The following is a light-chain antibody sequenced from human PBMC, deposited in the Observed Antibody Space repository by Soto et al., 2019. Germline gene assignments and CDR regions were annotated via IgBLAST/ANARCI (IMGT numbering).Light chain of an antibody. CDR2: EVY. V-gene: IGLV2-14*01. Sequence: QSALTQPASVSGSPGQSITISCTGTSSDIGYSQYVSWYQQHPGKAPKLIIFEVYNRPSGTSDRFSGSKSGNTASLTISGLRAEDEAYYYCAAWDDSLSAWVFGGGTKVTVL. CDR3: AAWDDSLSAWV. CDR1: SSDIGYSQY. J-gene: IGLJ3*02.